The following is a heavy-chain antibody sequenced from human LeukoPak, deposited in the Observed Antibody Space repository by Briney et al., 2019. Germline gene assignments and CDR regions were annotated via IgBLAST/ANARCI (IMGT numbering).Heavy chain of an antibody. J-gene: IGHJ4*02. CDR3: ARDLLLWFGELSGDSDY. D-gene: IGHD3-10*01. Sequence: GGSLRLSCAASGFTFSTYEMNWVRQAPGKGLEWVSYISTRATTIYYADSVKGRFTISRDNAKNSLYLQMNSLRAEDTAVYYCARDLLLWFGELSGDSDYWGQGTLVTVSS. CDR2: ISTRATTI. V-gene: IGHV3-48*03. CDR1: GFTFSTYE.